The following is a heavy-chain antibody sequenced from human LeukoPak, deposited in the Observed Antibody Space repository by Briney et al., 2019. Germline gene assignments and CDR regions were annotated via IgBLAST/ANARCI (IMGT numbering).Heavy chain of an antibody. J-gene: IGHJ4*02. V-gene: IGHV3-15*01. D-gene: IGHD3-10*01. CDR2: IKSKTDGGTT. Sequence: KSGGSLRLSCAASGFTFSNAWMSWVRQAPGKGLEWVGRIKSKTDGGTTDYAAPVKGRFTISRDDSKNTLYLQMNSLKTEDTAVYYCTTVRYYGSGSYYKRWGQGTLVTVSS. CDR3: TTVRYYGSGSYYKR. CDR1: GFTFSNAW.